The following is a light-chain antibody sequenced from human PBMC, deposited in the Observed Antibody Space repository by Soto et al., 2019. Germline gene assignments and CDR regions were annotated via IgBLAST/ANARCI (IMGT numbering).Light chain of an antibody. Sequence: QSVLTQPPSVSGAPGQRVTISCTGSSSNIGAGYDIHWYQQLPGTAPKLLISGNSNRPSGVPDRFSGSKSGTSASLAITGLQAEDEADYYGQSYDSSLSGHVVFGGGTQLTVL. CDR2: GNS. J-gene: IGLJ2*01. CDR1: SSNIGAGYD. V-gene: IGLV1-40*01. CDR3: QSYDSSLSGHVV.